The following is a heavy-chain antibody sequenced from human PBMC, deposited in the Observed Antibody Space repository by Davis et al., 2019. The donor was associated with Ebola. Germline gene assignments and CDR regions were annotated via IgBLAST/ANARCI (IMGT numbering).Heavy chain of an antibody. CDR1: GYTFTSYY. J-gene: IGHJ4*02. Sequence: ASVKVSCKASGYTFTSYYMHWVRQAPGQGLGWMGWINPNSGGTNYAQKFQGRVTMTRDTSISTAYMELSRLRSDDTAVYYCARVGPTVTTFDYWGQGTLVTVSS. V-gene: IGHV1-2*02. D-gene: IGHD4-17*01. CDR2: INPNSGGT. CDR3: ARVGPTVTTFDY.